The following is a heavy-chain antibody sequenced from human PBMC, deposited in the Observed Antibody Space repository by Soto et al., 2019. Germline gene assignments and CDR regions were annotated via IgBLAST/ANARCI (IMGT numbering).Heavy chain of an antibody. CDR2: INAGNANT. CDR3: ASDTAQSDV. D-gene: IGHD4-17*01. V-gene: IGHV1-3*01. Sequence: QVQLVQSGAEVKKPGASVMGSCKASGYTFTSYAMHWVRQAPGQRLEWMGWINAGNANTKYSQKFMGRVTMTRDTSQSTAYMALSSLRSEDTAVYYCASDTAQSDVWAQGPTVTVSS. J-gene: IGHJ6*02. CDR1: GYTFTSYA.